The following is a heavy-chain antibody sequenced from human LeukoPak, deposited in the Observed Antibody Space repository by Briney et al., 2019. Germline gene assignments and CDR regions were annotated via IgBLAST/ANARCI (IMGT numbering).Heavy chain of an antibody. CDR3: TRGYSGGWGLMYYFDY. J-gene: IGHJ4*02. D-gene: IGHD6-19*01. V-gene: IGHV4-4*02. CDR1: GGSISSSNW. Sequence: SETLSLTCAVSGGSISSSNWWSWVRQPPGKGLEWIGEIYHSGDTNYNPSLRSRVTMSVDKSKNHFSLKLNSVTAADTAVYYCTRGYSGGWGLMYYFDYWGQGILVTISS. CDR2: IYHSGDT.